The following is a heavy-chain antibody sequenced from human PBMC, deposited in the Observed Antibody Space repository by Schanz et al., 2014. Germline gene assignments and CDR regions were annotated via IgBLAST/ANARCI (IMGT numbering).Heavy chain of an antibody. CDR3: ARDKGGYYPFDY. V-gene: IGHV3-48*04. Sequence: EVQLVESGGGLVQPGESLRLSCAASGFTFSSHAMSWVRQAPGKGLEWVSYICSRRTVKYADSVKGRFTISRDNAKSSLYLQMNSLRAEDTAVYYCARDKGGYYPFDYWGQGSLVTVSS. D-gene: IGHD3-22*01. CDR1: GFTFSSHA. J-gene: IGHJ4*02. CDR2: ICSRRTV.